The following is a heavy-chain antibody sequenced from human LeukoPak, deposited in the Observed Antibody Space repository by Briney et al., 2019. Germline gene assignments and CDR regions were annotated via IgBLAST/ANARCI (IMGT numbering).Heavy chain of an antibody. CDR3: ARAAYSSSWGGFAFDF. J-gene: IGHJ3*01. Sequence: GGSLRLSCAASGFTYTTYAMHWVRQAPGKGLEWVAVISDDGCNKYYADSVKGRFSISRDNSKNTLFLQMDSLRPEDTAVYYCARAAYSSSWGGFAFDFWGQGTMVTVSS. V-gene: IGHV3-30*04. D-gene: IGHD6-13*01. CDR2: ISDDGCNK. CDR1: GFTYTTYA.